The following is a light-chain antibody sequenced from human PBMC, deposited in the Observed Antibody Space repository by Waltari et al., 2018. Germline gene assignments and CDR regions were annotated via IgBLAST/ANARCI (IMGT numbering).Light chain of an antibody. V-gene: IGKV3-20*01. CDR3: QKYDRLPAT. Sequence: IVLTQSPGTLSLSPGESGTLSCWASQSVSRFLAWYQQKPGQAPRLLIYGASTRATGIPDRFSGSGSGTDFTLTISRLEAEDFAVYYCQKYDRLPATFGQGTKVEIK. J-gene: IGKJ1*01. CDR2: GAS. CDR1: QSVSRF.